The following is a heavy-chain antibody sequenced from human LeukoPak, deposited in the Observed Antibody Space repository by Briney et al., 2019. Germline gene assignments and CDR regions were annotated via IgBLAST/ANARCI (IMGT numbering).Heavy chain of an antibody. D-gene: IGHD2-21*01. CDR1: GGSFGSFY. V-gene: IGHV4-59*03. CDR2: IFYSGSN. J-gene: IGHJ3*02. CDR3: AWGLNAFDI. Sequence: SETLSLTCSVSGGSFGSFYWSWIRQPPGKGLEWIGYIFYSGSNNYNPSLRSRVTISVDTSKNQFSLKLISVTAADTAMYYCAWGLNAFDIWGQGTMVTVSS.